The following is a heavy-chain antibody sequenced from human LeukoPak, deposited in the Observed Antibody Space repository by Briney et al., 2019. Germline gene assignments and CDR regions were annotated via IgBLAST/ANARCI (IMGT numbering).Heavy chain of an antibody. CDR1: GYTFTSYD. J-gene: IGHJ4*02. Sequence: ASVKVSCKASGYTFTSYDINWVRQAPGQGLEWMGWMNPNSGNTGYAQKFQGRVTMTRNTSISTAYMELSSLRSEDTAVYYCTTDANWGNYFDYWGQGTLVTVSS. V-gene: IGHV1-8*01. CDR2: MNPNSGNT. CDR3: TTDANWGNYFDY. D-gene: IGHD7-27*01.